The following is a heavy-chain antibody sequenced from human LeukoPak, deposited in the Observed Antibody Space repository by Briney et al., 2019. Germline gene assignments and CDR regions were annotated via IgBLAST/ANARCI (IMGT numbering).Heavy chain of an antibody. J-gene: IGHJ4*02. CDR3: ARVGDWNGLVH. Sequence: SETLSLTCTVSGDSLSPYYWSWIRQTPGKGLEWIGYILYSGRTTNYNPSLKSRVTISVDTSKNQFSLKLSSVTAADTAIYYCARVGDWNGLVHWGQGTLVTVSS. D-gene: IGHD1-1*01. CDR2: ILYSGRTT. V-gene: IGHV4-59*01. CDR1: GDSLSPYY.